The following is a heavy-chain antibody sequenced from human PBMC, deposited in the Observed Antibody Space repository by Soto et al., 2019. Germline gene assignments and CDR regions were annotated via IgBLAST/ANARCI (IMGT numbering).Heavy chain of an antibody. CDR1: GFTFSSYA. CDR2: ISYDGSNK. V-gene: IGHV3-30-3*01. Sequence: LRLSCAASGFTFSSYAMHWVRQAPGKGLEWVAVISYDGSNKYYADSVKGRFTISRDNSKNTLYLQMNSLRAEDTAVYYCARRSNYYYYGMDVWGQGTTVTVSS. CDR3: ARRSNYYYYGMDV. J-gene: IGHJ6*02.